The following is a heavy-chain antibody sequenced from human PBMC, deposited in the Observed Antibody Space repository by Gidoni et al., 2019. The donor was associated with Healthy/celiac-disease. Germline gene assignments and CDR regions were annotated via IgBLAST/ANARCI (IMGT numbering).Heavy chain of an antibody. D-gene: IGHD1-26*01. CDR2: IYYSGST. Sequence: QVQLQESGPGLVKPSETLSLTCTVSGGSISSYYWSWIRQPPGKGLEWIGYIYYSGSTNYNPSLKSRVTISVDTSKNQFSLKLSSVTAADTAVYYCARIVGTGAFDIWGQGTMVTVSS. CDR1: GGSISSYY. CDR3: ARIVGTGAFDI. J-gene: IGHJ3*02. V-gene: IGHV4-59*01.